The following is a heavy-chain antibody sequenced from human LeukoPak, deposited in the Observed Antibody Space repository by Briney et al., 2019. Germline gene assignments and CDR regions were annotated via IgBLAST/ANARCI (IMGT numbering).Heavy chain of an antibody. J-gene: IGHJ3*02. CDR2: IGGGSGGST. D-gene: IGHD3-3*01. Sequence: PGGSLRLSCAASGFTFTNYAMSWVRQAPGKGLEWVSGIGGGSGGSTYSAESAKGRFTISRDNSKNTLYLQMNSLRAEDTAIYYCAKISAKMSGYHDAFDIWGQGTMVTVSS. V-gene: IGHV3-23*01. CDR3: AKISAKMSGYHDAFDI. CDR1: GFTFTNYA.